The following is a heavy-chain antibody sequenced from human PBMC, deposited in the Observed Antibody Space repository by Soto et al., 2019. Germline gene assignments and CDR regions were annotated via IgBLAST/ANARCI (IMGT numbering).Heavy chain of an antibody. Sequence: EVQLVESGGGLVQPGGSLRLSCAASGFTFSRFELHWVRQAPGKGLDWISYISSRGSTAYYASSVEGRFTISRDNANNSVYLQLDSLTAEDTALYYCTRAAWFPYLSFYWGQGALVTVSS. CDR3: TRAAWFPYLSFY. J-gene: IGHJ4*02. D-gene: IGHD3-10*01. V-gene: IGHV3-48*03. CDR1: GFTFSRFE. CDR2: ISSRGSTA.